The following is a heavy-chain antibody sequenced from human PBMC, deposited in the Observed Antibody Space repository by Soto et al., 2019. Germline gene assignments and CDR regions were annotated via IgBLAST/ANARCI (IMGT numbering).Heavy chain of an antibody. CDR2: IYYSGST. D-gene: IGHD1-26*01. Sequence: QVRLQESGPGLVKPSETLSLSCLVSGDSVGNGPYYWSWIRQSPGEGLEWIAYIYYSGSTNVNPSLESRVHLSIDLAKNPFFLELRSVTAADAAVYFCARVGSSCHSGGCYYYYGLGVWGQGTTVAISS. J-gene: IGHJ6*02. CDR1: GDSVGNGPYY. V-gene: IGHV4-61*01. CDR3: ARVGSSCHSGGCYYYYGLGV.